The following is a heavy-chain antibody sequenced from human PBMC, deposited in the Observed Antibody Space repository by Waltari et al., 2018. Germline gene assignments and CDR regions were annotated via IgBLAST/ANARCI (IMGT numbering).Heavy chain of an antibody. CDR1: GGSFSGYY. J-gene: IGHJ4*02. V-gene: IGHV4-34*01. CDR3: ASADLPDGYNYYY. Sequence: QVQLQQWGAGLLKPSETLCLTCAVYGGSFSGYYWSWIRQPPGKGLEWIGEINHSGSTNYNPSLKSRVTISVDTSKNQFSLKLSSVTAADTAVYYCASADLPDGYNYYYWGQGTLVTVSS. D-gene: IGHD5-12*01. CDR2: INHSGST.